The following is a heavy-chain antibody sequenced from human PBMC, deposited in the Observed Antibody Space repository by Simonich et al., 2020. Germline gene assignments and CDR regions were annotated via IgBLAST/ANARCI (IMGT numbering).Heavy chain of an antibody. V-gene: IGHV1-2*02. D-gene: IGHD7-27*01. CDR1: GYTFTGYY. CDR3: ARGALTGDYYYMDV. Sequence: QVQLVQSGAEVKKPGASVKVSCKASGYTFTGYYMHWVRQAPGQGIEWMGGNNTYSGGTTYDQKFQGRVTRTRDTSISTAYMELSRLRADDTAVYYCARGALTGDYYYMDVWGKGTTVTVSS. CDR2: NNTYSGGT. J-gene: IGHJ6*03.